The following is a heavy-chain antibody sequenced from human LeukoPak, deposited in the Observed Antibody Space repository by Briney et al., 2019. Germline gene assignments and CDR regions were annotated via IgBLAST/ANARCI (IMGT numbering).Heavy chain of an antibody. J-gene: IGHJ4*02. CDR1: GDSDSISSSTYS. V-gene: IGHV4-61*01. CDR3: ARDKQPGDY. Sequence: SETLSLTCTVSGDSDSISSSTYSWGWIRQPLEKGLEWIGYIYYSGSTTHNPSLKSRVTMSVDTPKNQFSLKLSSVTAADTAVYYCARDKQPGDYWGQGTLVTVSS. D-gene: IGHD5-18*01. CDR2: IYYSGST.